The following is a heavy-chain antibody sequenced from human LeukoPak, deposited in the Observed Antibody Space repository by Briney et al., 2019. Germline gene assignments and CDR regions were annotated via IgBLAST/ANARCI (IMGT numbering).Heavy chain of an antibody. CDR1: GFTFSDYY. V-gene: IGHV3-11*04. CDR3: ARFIAAPYYFDY. D-gene: IGHD6-13*01. J-gene: IGHJ4*02. CDR2: ISSSGSTI. Sequence: GGSLRLSCAASGFTFSDYYMSWIRQAPGKGLEWVSYISSSGSTIYYAGSVKGRFTISRDNAKNSLYLQMNSLRAEDTAVYYCARFIAAPYYFDYWGRGTLVTVSS.